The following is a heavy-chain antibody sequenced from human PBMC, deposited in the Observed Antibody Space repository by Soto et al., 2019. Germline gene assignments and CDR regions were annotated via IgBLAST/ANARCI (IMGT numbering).Heavy chain of an antibody. J-gene: IGHJ4*02. CDR2: ISGGGDAS. Sequence: PGGSLRLSCTASGFTFSSYVMDLVRQAPGKGLEWLSAISGGGDASHYADSVKGRFTISRDNSKNTLFLQMSSLRAEDTAVYYCAKRPTDFWSGYWASDYWGQGALVTVSS. D-gene: IGHD3-3*01. V-gene: IGHV3-23*01. CDR3: AKRPTDFWSGYWASDY. CDR1: GFTFSSYV.